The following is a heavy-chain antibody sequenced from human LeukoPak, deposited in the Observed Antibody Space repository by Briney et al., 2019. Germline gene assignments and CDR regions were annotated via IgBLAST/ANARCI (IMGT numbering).Heavy chain of an antibody. CDR3: ARGDYGDWYFDY. CDR2: MNPNSGNT. CDR1: GYTFSGYY. J-gene: IGHJ4*02. V-gene: IGHV1-8*03. D-gene: IGHD4-17*01. Sequence: ASVKVSCKASGYTFSGYYMHWVRQAPGQGLEWMGWMNPNSGNTGYAQKFQGRVTITRNTSISTAYMELSSLRSEDMAVYYCARGDYGDWYFDYWGQGTLVTVSS.